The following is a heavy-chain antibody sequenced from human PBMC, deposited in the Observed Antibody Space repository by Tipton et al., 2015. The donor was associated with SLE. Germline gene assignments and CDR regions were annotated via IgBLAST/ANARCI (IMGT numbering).Heavy chain of an antibody. CDR1: GFTFSSSG. J-gene: IGHJ3*02. CDR2: IRFDGSNQ. D-gene: IGHD2-21*01. Sequence: SLRLSCAASGFTFSSSGMHWVRQAPGKGLEWVAFIRFDGSNQYYTDSVKGRFTISRDNSKNTLFMQMNSLRREDTALYYCAKDAANCGGDCYAFDMWGQGTMVTVSS. V-gene: IGHV3-30*02. CDR3: AKDAANCGGDCYAFDM.